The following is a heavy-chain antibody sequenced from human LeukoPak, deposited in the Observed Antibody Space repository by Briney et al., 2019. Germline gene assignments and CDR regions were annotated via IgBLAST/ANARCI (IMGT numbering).Heavy chain of an antibody. CDR3: ARVRIAVAGTSGQADY. J-gene: IGHJ4*02. CDR2: MNPNSGNT. V-gene: IGHV1-8*01. Sequence: ASVKVSCKASGYTFTSYDINWVRQATGQGLEWMGWMNPNSGNTGYAQKFQGRVTMTRNTSISTAYMELSSLRSEDTAVYYCARVRIAVAGTSGQADYWGQGTLVTVSS. D-gene: IGHD6-19*01. CDR1: GYTFTSYD.